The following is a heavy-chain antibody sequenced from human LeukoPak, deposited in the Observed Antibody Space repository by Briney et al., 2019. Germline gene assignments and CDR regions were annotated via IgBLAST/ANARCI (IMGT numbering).Heavy chain of an antibody. V-gene: IGHV3-23*01. CDR3: VKDFWPARDGGGYYSPFEC. CDR2: ISANGDTT. D-gene: IGHD3-22*01. J-gene: IGHJ4*02. CDR1: RFTFSNYA. Sequence: GGSLRLSCAASRFTFSNYAMNWVRQAPGKGLEWVSGISANGDTTYYVDSVRGRFTISRDNSKNSVFLQMNSLRDADTAVYYCVKDFWPARDGGGYYSPFECWGEGTLVTVSS.